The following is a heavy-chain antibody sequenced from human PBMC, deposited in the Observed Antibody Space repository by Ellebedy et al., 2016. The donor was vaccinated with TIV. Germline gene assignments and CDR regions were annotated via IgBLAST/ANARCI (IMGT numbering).Heavy chain of an antibody. J-gene: IGHJ4*02. Sequence: ASVKVSCXASGYTFTSYGISWVRQAPGQGLEWMGWISAYNGNTNYAQKLQGRVTMTTDTSTSTAYMELRSLRSDDTAVYYCARERGIGVAVAGELEYWGQGTLVTVSS. CDR2: ISAYNGNT. D-gene: IGHD6-19*01. CDR1: GYTFTSYG. V-gene: IGHV1-18*01. CDR3: ARERGIGVAVAGELEY.